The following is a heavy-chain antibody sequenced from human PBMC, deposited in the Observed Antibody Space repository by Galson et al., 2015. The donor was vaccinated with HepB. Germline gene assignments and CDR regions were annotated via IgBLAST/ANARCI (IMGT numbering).Heavy chain of an antibody. CDR3: VRLGGYDF. V-gene: IGHV4-30-4*07. CDR1: GAAISSGDYA. Sequence: TLSLTCAVSGAAISSGDYAWSWIRQPPGKGLEWIGYIYYSGNTNYDPSLKSRLTISLDTSKNQFSLKLSSVTAADTAVYYCVRLGGYDFWGQGTLVTVSS. CDR2: IYYSGNT. D-gene: IGHD5-18*01. J-gene: IGHJ4*02.